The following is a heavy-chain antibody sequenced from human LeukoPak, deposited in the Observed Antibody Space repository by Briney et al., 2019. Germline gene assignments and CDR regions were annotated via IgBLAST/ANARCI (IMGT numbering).Heavy chain of an antibody. Sequence: SVKVSCKASGGTFSSYAISWVRQAPGQGLEWMGGIIPIFGTANYAQKFQGRVTITTDESTSTAYMELSSLRSEDTAVYYCVSLGYSYSFDYWGQGTLVTVSS. CDR2: IIPIFGTA. V-gene: IGHV1-69*05. CDR1: GGTFSSYA. J-gene: IGHJ4*02. CDR3: VSLGYSYSFDY. D-gene: IGHD5-18*01.